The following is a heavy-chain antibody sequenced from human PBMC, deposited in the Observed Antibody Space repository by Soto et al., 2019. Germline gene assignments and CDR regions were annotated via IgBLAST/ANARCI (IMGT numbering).Heavy chain of an antibody. J-gene: IGHJ4*02. D-gene: IGHD6-6*01. CDR3: ARQQLSGHVLDS. Sequence: PGESLKISCKVSGYSFSNYWIGWVRQIPGKGLEWMGTIYPGDSDARYNPAFQGQVTISADKSIDTAFLQWSSLKASDTATYYCARQQLSGHVLDSWGQGTLVTVSS. V-gene: IGHV5-51*01. CDR2: IYPGDSDA. CDR1: GYSFSNYW.